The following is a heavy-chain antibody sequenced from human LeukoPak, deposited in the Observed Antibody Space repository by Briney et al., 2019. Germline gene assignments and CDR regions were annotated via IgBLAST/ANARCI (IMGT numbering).Heavy chain of an antibody. D-gene: IGHD4-17*01. J-gene: IGHJ4*02. Sequence: PGGSLRLSCAASGFTFSSYWMHWVRQAPGKGLVWVSRINSDGSSTSYADSVKGRFTISRDNAKNTLYLQTNSLRAEDTAVYYCAREEDYGDPYYFDYWGQGTLVTVSS. CDR3: AREEDYGDPYYFDY. CDR1: GFTFSSYW. V-gene: IGHV3-74*01. CDR2: INSDGSST.